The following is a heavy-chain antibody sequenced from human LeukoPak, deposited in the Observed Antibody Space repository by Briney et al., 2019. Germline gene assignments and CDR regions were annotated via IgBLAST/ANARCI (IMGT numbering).Heavy chain of an antibody. Sequence: ASVTVSCKASGYTFTSYYMHWVRQAPGQGLEWMGIINPSGGSTSYAQKFQGRVTMTRDTSTSTVYTELSSLRSEDTAVYYCARDHGPYYFDYWGQGTLVTVSS. CDR3: ARDHGPYYFDY. CDR2: INPSGGST. V-gene: IGHV1-46*01. CDR1: GYTFTSYY. J-gene: IGHJ4*02.